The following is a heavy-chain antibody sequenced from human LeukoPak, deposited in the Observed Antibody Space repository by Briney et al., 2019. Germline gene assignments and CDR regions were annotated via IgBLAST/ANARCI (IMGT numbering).Heavy chain of an antibody. CDR2: IYTGGTT. Sequence: GGSLRLSCAASGFTVSGTHMSWVRQAPGKGLEWVSAIYTGGTTYYSDSVEGRFTISRDKSKNSLYLQMDSLRVEDTAVYYCARDQATSGGGLDSWGQGTLVTVST. J-gene: IGHJ4*02. D-gene: IGHD3-16*01. CDR3: ARDQATSGGGLDS. V-gene: IGHV3-53*01. CDR1: GFTVSGTH.